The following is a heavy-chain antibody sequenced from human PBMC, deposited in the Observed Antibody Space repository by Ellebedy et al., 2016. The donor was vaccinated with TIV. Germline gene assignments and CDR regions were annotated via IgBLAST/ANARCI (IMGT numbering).Heavy chain of an antibody. D-gene: IGHD2-2*01. CDR2: MNPNSGNT. V-gene: IGHV1-18*01. CDR1: RYTFTSYD. CDR3: ARYCSSTSCSRQVDY. Sequence: ASVKVSXKASRYTFTSYDISWVRQATGQGLEWMGWMNPNSGNTNYAQKLQGRVTMTTDTSTSTAYMELRSLRSDDTAVYYCARYCSSTSCSRQVDYWGQGTLVTVSS. J-gene: IGHJ4*02.